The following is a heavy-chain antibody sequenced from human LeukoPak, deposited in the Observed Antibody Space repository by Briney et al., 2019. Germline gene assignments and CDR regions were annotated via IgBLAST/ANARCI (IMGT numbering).Heavy chain of an antibody. Sequence: ASVKVSCKASGYTFTSYAMHWVRQAPGQMLEWMGWINAGNGNTKYSQKFQGRVTITADESTSTAYMELSSLRSEDTAVYYCARGPTHYDSGRFDPWGQGTLVTVSS. D-gene: IGHD3-3*01. V-gene: IGHV1-3*01. J-gene: IGHJ5*02. CDR1: GYTFTSYA. CDR2: INAGNGNT. CDR3: ARGPTHYDSGRFDP.